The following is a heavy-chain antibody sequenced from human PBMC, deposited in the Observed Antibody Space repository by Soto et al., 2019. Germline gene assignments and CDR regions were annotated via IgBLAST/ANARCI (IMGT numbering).Heavy chain of an antibody. CDR1: GFTFSSYA. V-gene: IGHV3-30-3*01. CDR2: ISYDGSNK. D-gene: IGHD2-15*01. J-gene: IGHJ4*02. CDR3: ARVLGIVVVVAATRSFKDY. Sequence: GGSLRLSCAASGFTFSSYAMHWVRQAPCKGLEWVAVISYDGSNKYYADSVKGRFTISRDNSKNTLYLQMNSLRAEDTAVYYCARVLGIVVVVAATRSFKDYWGQGTLVTVSS.